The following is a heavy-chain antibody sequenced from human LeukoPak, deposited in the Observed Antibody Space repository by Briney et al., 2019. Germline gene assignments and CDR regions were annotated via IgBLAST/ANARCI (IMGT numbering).Heavy chain of an antibody. V-gene: IGHV1-46*01. Sequence: GASVKVSCKASGYTFTSYYIHWVRQAPGQGLEYMEIIRPSGSTAYPQKFQGRVTMTRDTSTSAVYMELSSLTSEDTAVYYCAREGPETYFFDFWGQGTLVTVSS. CDR3: AREGPETYFFDF. J-gene: IGHJ4*02. CDR2: IRPSGST. D-gene: IGHD5-24*01. CDR1: GYTFTSYY.